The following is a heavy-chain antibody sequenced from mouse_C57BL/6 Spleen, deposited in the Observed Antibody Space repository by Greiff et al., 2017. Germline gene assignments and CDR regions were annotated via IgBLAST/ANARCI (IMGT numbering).Heavy chain of an antibody. J-gene: IGHJ4*01. Sequence: QVQLQQSGPELVKPGASVKISCKASGYAFSSSWMNWVKQRPGKGLEWIGRIYPGDGDTNYNGKFKGKATLTADKSSSTAYMQISSLTSEDSAVYFCASGIYYDYYDAMDYWGQGTSVTVSS. D-gene: IGHD2-4*01. V-gene: IGHV1-82*01. CDR3: ASGIYYDYYDAMDY. CDR2: IYPGDGDT. CDR1: GYAFSSSW.